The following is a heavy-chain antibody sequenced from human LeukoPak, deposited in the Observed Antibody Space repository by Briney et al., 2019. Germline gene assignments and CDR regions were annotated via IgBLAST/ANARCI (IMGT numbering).Heavy chain of an antibody. CDR3: ANSPVAATRYYFDY. Sequence: PGGSLRLSCVASGFTFSSDWMNWVRQAPGKGLEWVANINQGGSRTNYADSVKGRFTISRDNSKNTLYLQMNSLRAEDTAVYYCANSPVAATRYYFDYWGQGTLVTVSS. J-gene: IGHJ4*02. CDR1: GFTFSSDW. V-gene: IGHV3-7*01. D-gene: IGHD2-15*01. CDR2: INQGGSRT.